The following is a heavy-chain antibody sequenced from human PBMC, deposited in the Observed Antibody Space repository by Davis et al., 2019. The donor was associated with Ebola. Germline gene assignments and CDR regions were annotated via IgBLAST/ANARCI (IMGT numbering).Heavy chain of an antibody. V-gene: IGHV1-3*01. J-gene: IGHJ4*02. CDR3: ARCLDVGLVVTGDFDY. D-gene: IGHD4-23*01. CDR2: INAGNGDT. CDR1: GYIFTSYA. Sequence: ASVKVSCKASGYIFTSYAMHWVRQAPGQRLEWMGWINAGNGDTKYSQKLQGRVTMTTDTSTSTAYMELRSLRSDDTAVYYCARCLDVGLVVTGDFDYWGQGTLVTVSS.